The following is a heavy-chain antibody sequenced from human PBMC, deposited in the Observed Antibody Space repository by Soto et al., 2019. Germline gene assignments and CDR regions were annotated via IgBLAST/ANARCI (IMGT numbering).Heavy chain of an antibody. J-gene: IGHJ4*02. CDR3: ARDPGGNNYFDY. CDR2: IWYDGGNK. D-gene: IGHD2-15*01. Sequence: LRLSCAASGFTFSSYGIHWVRQAPGKGLEWVAVIWYDGGNKYYADSVKGRFTISRDNSRNTVPLQMNSLRAEDTAVYYCARDPGGNNYFDYWGQGTLVTVSS. V-gene: IGHV3-33*01. CDR1: GFTFSSYG.